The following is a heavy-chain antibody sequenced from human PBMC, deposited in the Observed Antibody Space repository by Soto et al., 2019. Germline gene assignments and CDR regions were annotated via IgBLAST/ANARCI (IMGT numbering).Heavy chain of an antibody. V-gene: IGHV4-31*03. CDR3: ARDRNGSLDY. J-gene: IGHJ4*02. Sequence: TLSLTCTVSGGSISSGCYYWSLIRQHPGKGLEWIGYIYYSGSTYYNPSLKSRVTISVDTSKNQFSLKLSSVTAADTAVYYCARDRNGSLDYWGQGTLVTVSS. CDR1: GGSISSGCYY. CDR2: IYYSGST. D-gene: IGHD1-26*01.